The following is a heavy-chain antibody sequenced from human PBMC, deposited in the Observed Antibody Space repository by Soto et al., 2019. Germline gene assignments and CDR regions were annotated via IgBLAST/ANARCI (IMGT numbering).Heavy chain of an antibody. Sequence: QVQLQESGPGLVTPSQTLSLACSVSGTSIRSGGYFLSWIRQLPGKGLEWIGYIHYSGSTYYNPSVKTRVGMSMDTSKNDFYLQLKAVTAADTAVYYCARGFVETAMAFDYWGQGALVTVSS. D-gene: IGHD3-3*01. CDR2: IHYSGST. J-gene: IGHJ4*02. CDR3: ARGFVETAMAFDY. CDR1: GTSIRSGGYF. V-gene: IGHV4-31*03.